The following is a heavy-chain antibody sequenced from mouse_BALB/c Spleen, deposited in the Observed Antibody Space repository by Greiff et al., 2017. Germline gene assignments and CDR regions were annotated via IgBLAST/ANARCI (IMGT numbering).Heavy chain of an antibody. CDR1: GYTFTSYW. CDR2: IYPSDSYT. V-gene: IGHV1-69*02. CDR3: TRTTAGAMDY. D-gene: IGHD1-2*01. J-gene: IGHJ4*01. Sequence: QVQLQQPGAELVRPGASVKLSCKASGYTFTSYWINWVKQRPGQGLEWIGNIYPSDSYTNYNQKFKDKATLTVDKSSSTAYMQLSSPTSEDSAVYYCTRTTAGAMDYWGQGTSVTVSS.